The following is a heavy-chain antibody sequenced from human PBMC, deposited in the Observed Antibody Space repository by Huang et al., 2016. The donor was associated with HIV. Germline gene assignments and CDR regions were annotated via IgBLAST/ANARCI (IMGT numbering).Heavy chain of an antibody. CDR3: AREVAYRVRGVTTYFYYSMDV. CDR2: TLPNGMT. D-gene: IGHD3-10*01. CDR1: GDSLSGGSYS. V-gene: IGHV4-61*09. J-gene: IGHJ6*03. Sequence: QVHLQESGPGLVRPSQTLSLTCAVSGDSLSGGSYSWSWIRQPAGAGLEWIVHTLPNGMTNYNPSLTNRVTISMDSSKKELSLQLTSVTAGDTAVYFCAREVAYRVRGVTTYFYYSMDVWGRGTTVTVSS.